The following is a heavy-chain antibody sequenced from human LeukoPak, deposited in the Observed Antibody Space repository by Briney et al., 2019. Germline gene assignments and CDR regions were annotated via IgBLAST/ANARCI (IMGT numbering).Heavy chain of an antibody. Sequence: GGSLRLSCAASGFTFSNYAMRWVRQAPGKGLEWVSGISGSGDSTYYADSVKGRFTISRDNFKNTLYLQMNSLRAEDTAVFYCAKGGGYEAQYYYYYMDVWGKGTTVTISS. CDR1: GFTFSNYA. CDR2: ISGSGDST. CDR3: AKGGGYEAQYYYYYMDV. D-gene: IGHD5-12*01. V-gene: IGHV3-23*01. J-gene: IGHJ6*03.